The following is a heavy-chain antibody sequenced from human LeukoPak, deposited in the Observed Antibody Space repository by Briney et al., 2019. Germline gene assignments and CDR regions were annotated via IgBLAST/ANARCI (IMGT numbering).Heavy chain of an antibody. CDR1: GGSFSGYY. V-gene: IGHV4-34*01. CDR3: ARASTPLGYCSGGSCYHFDY. CDR2: INHSGST. Sequence: PSETLSLTCAVYGGSFSGYYWSWIRQPPGKGLEWIGEINHSGSTNYNPSLKSRVTISVDTSKNQFSLKLSSVTAADTAVYYCARASTPLGYCSGGSCYHFDYWGQGTLVTVSS. J-gene: IGHJ4*02. D-gene: IGHD2-15*01.